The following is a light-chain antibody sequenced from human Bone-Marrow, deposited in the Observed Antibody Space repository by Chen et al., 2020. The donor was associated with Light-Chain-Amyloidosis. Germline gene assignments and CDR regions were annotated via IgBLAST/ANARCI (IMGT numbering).Light chain of an antibody. CDR3: AAWDDSLSGYV. J-gene: IGLJ1*01. CDR1: SSNIGSNY. V-gene: IGLV1-47*01. Sequence: QSVLTQPPSASGTPGQRVTIFCSGSSSNIGSNYVYWYQQLPGTAPKLLIYRNNQWPSGVPDRFSGAKSGTSASLAISGLRSEDEADYYCAAWDDSLSGYVFGTGTKVTVL. CDR2: RNN.